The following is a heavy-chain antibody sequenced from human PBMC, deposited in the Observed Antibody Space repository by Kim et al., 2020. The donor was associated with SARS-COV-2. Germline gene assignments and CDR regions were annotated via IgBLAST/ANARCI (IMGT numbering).Heavy chain of an antibody. V-gene: IGHV1-3*01. CDR1: GYTFTYYA. D-gene: IGHD3-22*01. CDR3: ARGGYSSGYYFHYDY. CDR2: INVGNGNT. Sequence: ASVKVSCKASGYTFTYYAIHWVRQAPGQRLECMGWINVGNGNTKYSQKFQGRVTITRDTSASIAYMELSSLRSEDTAVYYCARGGYSSGYYFHYDYWGQGTLVTVSS. J-gene: IGHJ4*02.